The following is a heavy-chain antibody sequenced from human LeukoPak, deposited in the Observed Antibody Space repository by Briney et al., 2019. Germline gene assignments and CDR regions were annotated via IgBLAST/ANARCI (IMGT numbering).Heavy chain of an antibody. CDR2: IYYSGST. Sequence: QPSETLSLTCTVSGGSVSSGSYYWSWIRQPPGKGLEWIGYIYYSGSTNYNPSLKSRVTISVDTSKNQFSLKLSSVTAADTAVYYCARESAPTYYYDSSGFSYFDYWGQGTLVTVSS. V-gene: IGHV4-61*01. J-gene: IGHJ4*02. CDR3: ARESAPTYYYDSSGFSYFDY. D-gene: IGHD3-22*01. CDR1: GGSVSSGSYY.